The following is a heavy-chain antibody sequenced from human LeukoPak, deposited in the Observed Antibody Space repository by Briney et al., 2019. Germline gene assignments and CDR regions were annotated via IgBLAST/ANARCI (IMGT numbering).Heavy chain of an antibody. CDR1: GFKFRDYA. D-gene: IGHD5-18*01. Sequence: PGGSLRLSCAASGFKFRDYAMSWVRQAPGKELEWVSTVEKTGGRAYYADSVKGRFTVSRDNSKNTLYLQMNSLRAEDTALYYCAKQQGALIQQWYFDYWGQGTLVTVSS. J-gene: IGHJ4*02. CDR2: VEKTGGRA. V-gene: IGHV3-23*01. CDR3: AKQQGALIQQWYFDY.